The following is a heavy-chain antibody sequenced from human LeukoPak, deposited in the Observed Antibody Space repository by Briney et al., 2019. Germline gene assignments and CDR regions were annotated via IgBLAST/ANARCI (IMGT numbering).Heavy chain of an antibody. CDR1: GGSFSGYY. V-gene: IGHV4-34*01. Sequence: PSETLSLTCAVYGGSFSGYYWSWIRQPPGKGLEWIGEINHGGSTNYNPSLKSRVTISVDTSKNQFSLKLSSVTAADTAVYYCARFGCSSTSCYRFPRSHYYGMDVWGQGTTVTVSS. CDR2: INHGGST. D-gene: IGHD2-2*01. J-gene: IGHJ6*02. CDR3: ARFGCSSTSCYRFPRSHYYGMDV.